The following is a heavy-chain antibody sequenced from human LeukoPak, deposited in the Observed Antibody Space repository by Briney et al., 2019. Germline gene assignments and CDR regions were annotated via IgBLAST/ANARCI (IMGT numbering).Heavy chain of an antibody. CDR1: GGTFSSYA. CDR2: INPSGGST. V-gene: IGHV1-46*01. CDR3: ARAGYDSSGIKEGGMDV. D-gene: IGHD3-22*01. Sequence: ASVKVSCKASGGTFSSYAISWVRQAPGQGLEWMGIINPSGGSTSYAQKFQGRVTMTRDTSTSTVYMELSSLRSEDTAVYYCARAGYDSSGIKEGGMDVWGQGTTVTVSS. J-gene: IGHJ6*02.